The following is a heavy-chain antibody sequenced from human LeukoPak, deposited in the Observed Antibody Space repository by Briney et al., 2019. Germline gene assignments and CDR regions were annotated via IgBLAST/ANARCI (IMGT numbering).Heavy chain of an antibody. J-gene: IGHJ6*02. CDR2: IYYSGST. CDR3: ARASIWHDYGDRPYYYYGMDV. CDR1: GGSISSYY. D-gene: IGHD4-17*01. V-gene: IGHV4-59*01. Sequence: PSETLSLTCTASGGSISSYYWSWIRQPPGKGLEWIGYIYYSGSTNYNPSLKSRVTISVDTSKNQFSLKLSSVTAADTAVYYCARASIWHDYGDRPYYYYGMDVWGQGTTVTVSS.